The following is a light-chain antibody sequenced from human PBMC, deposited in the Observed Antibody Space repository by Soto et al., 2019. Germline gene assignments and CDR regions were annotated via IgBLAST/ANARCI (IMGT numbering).Light chain of an antibody. J-gene: IGKJ1*01. CDR2: DAS. Sequence: IQMTKSPSTLSASVGDRVTITCRASQSFSSWLAWYQQKPGKAPKLLIYDASSLESGVPSRFSGSGSGTEFTLTISSLQPDDFATYYFQQYNSYSVTFGQGTKVYIK. CDR3: QQYNSYSVT. V-gene: IGKV1-5*01. CDR1: QSFSSW.